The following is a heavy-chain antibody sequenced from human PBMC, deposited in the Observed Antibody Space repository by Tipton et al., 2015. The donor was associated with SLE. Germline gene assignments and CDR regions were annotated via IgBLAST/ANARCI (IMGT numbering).Heavy chain of an antibody. Sequence: TLSLTCAVYGGSFSNYYWSWIRQPPGKGLECIGEINHSGSTNYNPSLKSRVTISVDTSKNQFSLKLSSVTAADTAVYYCARARGRYSYGYDAFDIWGQGTMVTVSS. V-gene: IGHV4-34*09. CDR3: ARARGRYSYGYDAFDI. J-gene: IGHJ3*02. CDR2: INHSGST. D-gene: IGHD5-18*01. CDR1: GGSFSNYY.